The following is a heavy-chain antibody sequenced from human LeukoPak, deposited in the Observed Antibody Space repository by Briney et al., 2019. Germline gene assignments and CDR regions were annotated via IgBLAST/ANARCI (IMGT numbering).Heavy chain of an antibody. CDR3: ASHHGRGEAFDY. J-gene: IGHJ4*02. CDR1: GASISDYY. D-gene: IGHD3-10*01. Sequence: SETLSLTCTVSGASISDYYWSWIRPPPGKRLEGIAYMYYSGIPNYSRSLKSRVTMSADKSNNQVSLTLTSVTAADTAVYYCASHHGRGEAFDYWGRGTLVTVSS. V-gene: IGHV4-59*08. CDR2: MYYSGIP.